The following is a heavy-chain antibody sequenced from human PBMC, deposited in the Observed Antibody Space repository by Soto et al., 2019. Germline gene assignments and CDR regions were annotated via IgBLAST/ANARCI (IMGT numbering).Heavy chain of an antibody. CDR2: ISGSGGST. J-gene: IGHJ4*02. Sequence: GGSLRLSCAASGFTFSSYAMSWVRQAPGKWLEWVSAISGSGGSTYYADSVKGRFTISRDNSKNTLYLQMNSLRAEDTAVYYCAKATYSSGWFDYWGQGXLVTVSS. V-gene: IGHV3-23*01. CDR1: GFTFSSYA. CDR3: AKATYSSGWFDY. D-gene: IGHD6-19*01.